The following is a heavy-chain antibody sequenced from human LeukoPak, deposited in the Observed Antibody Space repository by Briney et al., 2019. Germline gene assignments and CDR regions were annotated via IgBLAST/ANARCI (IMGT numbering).Heavy chain of an antibody. Sequence: GSLRLSCAASGFTFSSYGMSWVRQAPGKGLVWVSRINTDGSSTSYADSVKGRFTISRDDAKNTVYLQMNSLRGEDTAVYYCARGVVAATWFDYWGQGSLVTVSS. J-gene: IGHJ4*02. CDR2: INTDGSST. D-gene: IGHD2-15*01. CDR3: ARGVVAATWFDY. CDR1: GFTFSSYG. V-gene: IGHV3-74*01.